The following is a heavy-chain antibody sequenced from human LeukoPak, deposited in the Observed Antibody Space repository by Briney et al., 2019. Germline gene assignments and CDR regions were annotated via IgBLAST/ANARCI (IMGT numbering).Heavy chain of an antibody. Sequence: SETLSLTCAVYGGAFSGYSWSWIRQPPGKGLEWIGEVDPNGTTNYNPSLKSRVTVSVDTSKNQFSLKLSSVTAADTAVYYCASAIWPKRIAAAGIYYFDYWGQGTLVTVSS. CDR2: VDPNGTT. V-gene: IGHV4-34*01. D-gene: IGHD6-13*01. CDR3: ASAIWPKRIAAAGIYYFDY. CDR1: GGAFSGYS. J-gene: IGHJ4*02.